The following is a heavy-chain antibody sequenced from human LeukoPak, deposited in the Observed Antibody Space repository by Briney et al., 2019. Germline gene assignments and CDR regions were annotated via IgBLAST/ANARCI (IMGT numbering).Heavy chain of an antibody. D-gene: IGHD1-26*01. V-gene: IGHV3-66*01. CDR2: IYSGGST. Sequence: GGSLRLSCAASGFTVSSSYMSWVRQAPGKGLEWVSVIYSGGSTYYADSVKGRFTISRDNSKNTLYLQLNSLRAEDTAVYYCAKDRSWEPQTGPFDYWGQGTLVTVSS. J-gene: IGHJ4*02. CDR3: AKDRSWEPQTGPFDY. CDR1: GFTVSSSY.